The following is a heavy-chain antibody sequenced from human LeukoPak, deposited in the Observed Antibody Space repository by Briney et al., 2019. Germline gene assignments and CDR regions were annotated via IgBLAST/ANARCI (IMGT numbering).Heavy chain of an antibody. Sequence: SETLSLTCAVYGGSFSGYYWSCIRQPPGKGLEWIGEINHSGSTNYNPSLKSRVTISVDTSKNQFSLKLSSVTAADTAVYYCARVARAYYGDSQYYFDYWGQGTLVTVSS. V-gene: IGHV4-34*01. CDR2: INHSGST. CDR3: ARVARAYYGDSQYYFDY. J-gene: IGHJ4*02. D-gene: IGHD4-17*01. CDR1: GGSFSGYY.